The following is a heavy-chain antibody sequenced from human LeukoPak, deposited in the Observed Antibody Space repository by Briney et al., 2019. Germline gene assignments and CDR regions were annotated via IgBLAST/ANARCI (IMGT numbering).Heavy chain of an antibody. Sequence: PGRSLRLSCAGSGFIFNNYAMHWVRQPPGKGLERVSGISWNSGSIDYADSVKGRFTTSRDNSKNTLYLQMTSLRVEDTAVYFCVSQRDHRVAVAGSFDNWGQGTLISVSP. CDR3: VSQRDHRVAVAGSFDN. CDR1: GFIFNNYA. CDR2: ISWNSGSI. J-gene: IGHJ4*02. V-gene: IGHV3-9*01. D-gene: IGHD6-19*01.